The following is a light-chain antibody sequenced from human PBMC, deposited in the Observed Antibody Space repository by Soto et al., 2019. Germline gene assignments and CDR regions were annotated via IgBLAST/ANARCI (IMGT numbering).Light chain of an antibody. V-gene: IGKV3-11*01. CDR3: HQRSNWPRT. CDR1: QSVSSF. CDR2: DAS. Sequence: DIVLTQSPATLSLSPGERATLSCRAGQSVSSFLAWYQQKPGQPPRLLIYDASNRATGIPARFSGSGSGTDFTLTISSLQPEDFAIYYCHQRSNWPRTFGQGTKVEIK. J-gene: IGKJ1*01.